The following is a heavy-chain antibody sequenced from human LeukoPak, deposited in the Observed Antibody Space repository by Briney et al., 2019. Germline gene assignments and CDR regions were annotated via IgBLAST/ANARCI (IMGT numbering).Heavy chain of an antibody. J-gene: IGHJ5*02. CDR1: GGSISSYY. CDR3: ARDSRIGFDP. Sequence: SETLSLTCTVSGGSISSYYWSWIRQPPGKGLEWIGYIYYSGSTNYNPSLKSRVTISVDTSKNQFSLKLSSVTAADTAVYYCARDSRIGFDPWGQGTLVTVSS. V-gene: IGHV4-59*01. CDR2: IYYSGST. D-gene: IGHD1-14*01.